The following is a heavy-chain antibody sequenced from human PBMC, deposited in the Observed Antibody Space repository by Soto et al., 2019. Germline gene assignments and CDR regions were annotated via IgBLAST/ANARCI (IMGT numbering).Heavy chain of an antibody. Sequence: PGGSLRLSCAVSGFAVNYMSWVRQAPGKGLEWLSVIYSGGSTYYADSVRGRFIISRDKSKNTLYLQMNSLRVEDTAFYFCAKGPVRGNTGEGYWGQGILVTVSS. D-gene: IGHD3-10*02. J-gene: IGHJ4*02. V-gene: IGHV3-66*01. CDR2: IYSGGST. CDR3: AKGPVRGNTGEGY. CDR1: GFAVNY.